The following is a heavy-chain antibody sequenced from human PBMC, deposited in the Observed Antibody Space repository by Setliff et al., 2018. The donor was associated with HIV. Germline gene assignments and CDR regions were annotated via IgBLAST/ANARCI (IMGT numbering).Heavy chain of an antibody. V-gene: IGHV4-34*01. CDR3: VASSSWSCRLNY. D-gene: IGHD2-2*01. CDR1: GESFSAYS. Sequence: SETLSLTCAVYGESFSAYSWRWIRQSPGKGLEWLGEINHSGNTHYDPSLKSRLTISIDTSKKQFSLKLTPVTAAAAAIYYCVASSSWSCRLNYWGQGTLVTVSS. CDR2: INHSGNT. J-gene: IGHJ4*02.